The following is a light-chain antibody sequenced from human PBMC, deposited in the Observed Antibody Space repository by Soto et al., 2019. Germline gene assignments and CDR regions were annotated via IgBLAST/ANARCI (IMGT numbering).Light chain of an antibody. V-gene: IGLV1-40*01. CDR1: SSNIGAGYD. J-gene: IGLJ1*01. CDR2: GNS. Sequence: QSVLTQPPSVSGAPGQRVTISCTGSSSNIGAGYDVHWYQQLPGTAPKLLIYGNSNRPSGVPDRFSGSKSGTSASLATTGLQAEDEADYYCQSYDSSLSGSYVFGTGTKVTV. CDR3: QSYDSSLSGSYV.